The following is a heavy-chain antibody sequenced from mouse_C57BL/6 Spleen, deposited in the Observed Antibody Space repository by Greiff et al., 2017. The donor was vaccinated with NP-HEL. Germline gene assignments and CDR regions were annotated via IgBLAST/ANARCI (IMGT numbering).Heavy chain of an antibody. D-gene: IGHD4-1*01. V-gene: IGHV1-54*01. CDR2: INPGSGGT. J-gene: IGHJ2*01. Sequence: QVQLKESGAELVRPGTSVKVSCKASGYAFTNYLIEWVKQRPGQGLEWIGVINPGSGGTNYNEKFKGKATLTADKSSSPAYMQLSSLTSEDSAVYFCAREGIGSFFDYWGQDTTLTVSS. CDR3: AREGIGSFFDY. CDR1: GYAFTNYL.